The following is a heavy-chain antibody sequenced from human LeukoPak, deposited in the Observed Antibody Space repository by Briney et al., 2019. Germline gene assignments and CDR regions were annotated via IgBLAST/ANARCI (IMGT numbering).Heavy chain of an antibody. CDR2: IYTGGNE. J-gene: IGHJ4*02. CDR1: GFSVSSKY. CDR3: AGGQMFTSGGFDN. D-gene: IGHD6-19*01. V-gene: IGHV3-53*01. Sequence: GGSLRLSCAASGFSVSSKYMSWVRQAPGKGLEWVSVIYTGGNEYYADSVKGRFTISGDNSKNMVYLRMNSLRAEDTALYYCAGGQMFTSGGFDNWGQGALVTVSS.